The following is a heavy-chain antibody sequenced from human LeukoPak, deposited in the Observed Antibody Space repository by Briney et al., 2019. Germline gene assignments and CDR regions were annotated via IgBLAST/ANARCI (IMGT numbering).Heavy chain of an antibody. Sequence: SETLSLTCAVYGGSFSGYYWSWIRQPPGKGLEWIGEINHSGSTNYNPSLKSRVTISVDTSKNQFSLKLSSVTAADTAVYYCARASGIAAAGTYYYYYYMDVWGKGTTVTISS. CDR3: ARASGIAAAGTYYYYYYMDV. J-gene: IGHJ6*03. V-gene: IGHV4-34*01. D-gene: IGHD6-13*01. CDR1: GGSFSGYY. CDR2: INHSGST.